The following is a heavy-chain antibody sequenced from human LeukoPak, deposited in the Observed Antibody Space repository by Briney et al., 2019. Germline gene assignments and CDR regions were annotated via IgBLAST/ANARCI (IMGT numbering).Heavy chain of an antibody. Sequence: GASVKVSCKASGYTFTSYDINWVRQATGQGLEWMGWINPNSGGTNYAQKFQGRVTMTRDTSISTAYMGLSRLRSDDTAVYYCARDSRNYYDSSGYAADYWGQGTLVTVSS. V-gene: IGHV1-2*02. J-gene: IGHJ4*02. CDR1: GYTFTSYD. CDR2: INPNSGGT. CDR3: ARDSRNYYDSSGYAADY. D-gene: IGHD3-22*01.